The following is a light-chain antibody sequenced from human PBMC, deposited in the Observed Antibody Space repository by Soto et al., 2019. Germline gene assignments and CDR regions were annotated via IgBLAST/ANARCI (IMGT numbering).Light chain of an antibody. Sequence: EIVLTQSPATLSLSPGERATLSCRASQSVSIYLAWYQQRPGQTPRLLIYDISTRAAGIPARFSGSVFRTDYTLTISNLEPEDSAVYYCQHRFAWPNSFGGGTKVQI. J-gene: IGKJ4*01. V-gene: IGKV3-11*01. CDR3: QHRFAWPNS. CDR1: QSVSIY. CDR2: DIS.